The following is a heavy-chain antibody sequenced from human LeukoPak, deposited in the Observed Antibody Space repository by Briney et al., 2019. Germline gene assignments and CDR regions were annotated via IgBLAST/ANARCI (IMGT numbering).Heavy chain of an antibody. CDR3: ARGYSSSWYSGTEH. J-gene: IGHJ1*01. Sequence: GASVKISCKASGYTFSSYAMNWVRQAPGQGLEWMGWINTNTGNPTYAQGFTGRFVFSSDTSVSTAYLQISSLKPEDSGVYYCARGYSSSWYSGTEHWGQGTLVTVSS. V-gene: IGHV7-4-1*02. CDR1: GYTFSSYA. CDR2: INTNTGNP. D-gene: IGHD6-13*01.